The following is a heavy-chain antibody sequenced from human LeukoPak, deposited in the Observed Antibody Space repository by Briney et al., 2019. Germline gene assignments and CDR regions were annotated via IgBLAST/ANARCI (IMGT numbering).Heavy chain of an antibody. CDR1: GGTFSSYA. Sequence: ASVKVSCKASGGTFSSYAISWVRQAPGQGLEWMGGIIPIFGTANYAQKFQGRVTITADESTSTAYMELSSLRSVDAAVYYCARDRYSGYDSFDYWGQGTLVTVSS. CDR2: IIPIFGTA. V-gene: IGHV1-69*13. D-gene: IGHD5-12*01. CDR3: ARDRYSGYDSFDY. J-gene: IGHJ4*02.